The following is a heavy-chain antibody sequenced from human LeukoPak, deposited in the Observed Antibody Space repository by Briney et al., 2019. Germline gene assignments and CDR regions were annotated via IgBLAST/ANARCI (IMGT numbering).Heavy chain of an antibody. Sequence: ASVKVSCKASGYTFTSYGISWVRQAPGQGLEWMGIINPSGGSTSYAQKFQGRVTMTRDTSTSTVYMELSSLRSEDTAVYYCARDFRSAVAGLFDYWGQGTLVTVSS. CDR3: ARDFRSAVAGLFDY. CDR1: GYTFTSYG. V-gene: IGHV1-46*01. J-gene: IGHJ4*02. CDR2: INPSGGST. D-gene: IGHD6-19*01.